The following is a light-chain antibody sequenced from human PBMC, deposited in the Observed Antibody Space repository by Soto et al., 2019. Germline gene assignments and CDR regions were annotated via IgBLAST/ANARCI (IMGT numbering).Light chain of an antibody. CDR2: EVS. CDR1: SSDIGAYIY. CDR3: SSYAGSNNFV. Sequence: QSALTQPPSASGSPGQSVTISCTGTSSDIGAYIYVSWYQQHPGKAPKLMISEVSRRPSGVPERFSGSKSGNTASLTVSGLQADDEAHYYCSSYAGSNNFVFGTGKKVTVL. V-gene: IGLV2-8*01. J-gene: IGLJ1*01.